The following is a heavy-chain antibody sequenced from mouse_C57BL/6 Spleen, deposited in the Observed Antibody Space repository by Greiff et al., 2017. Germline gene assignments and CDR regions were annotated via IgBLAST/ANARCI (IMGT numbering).Heavy chain of an antibody. CDR2: FYPGSGSI. CDR3: ARHEERGMMVTPWFAY. J-gene: IGHJ3*01. D-gene: IGHD2-3*01. Sequence: QVQLQQSGAELVKPGASVKLSCKASGYTFTEYTIHWVKQRSGQGLEWIGWFYPGSGSIKYTEKFTDKAPLTADKSSSTVYMELSRLTSEDSAVYFGARHEERGMMVTPWFAYWGQGTLVTVSA. CDR1: GYTFTEYT. V-gene: IGHV1-62-2*01.